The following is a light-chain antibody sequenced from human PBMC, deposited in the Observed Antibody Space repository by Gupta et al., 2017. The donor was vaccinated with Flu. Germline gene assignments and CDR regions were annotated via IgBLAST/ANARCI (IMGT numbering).Light chain of an antibody. V-gene: IGLV8-61*01. CDR1: SGSVSTRFY. J-gene: IGLJ3*02. CDR3: VLYMGSGISV. CDR2: STN. Sequence: TVTLTCGLSSGSVSTRFYPTWYQQTPGHSPRTLIYSTNIRSSGVPDRFSGSILGNRAALTITGAQADDESDYYCVLYMGSGISVFGGGTKLTVL.